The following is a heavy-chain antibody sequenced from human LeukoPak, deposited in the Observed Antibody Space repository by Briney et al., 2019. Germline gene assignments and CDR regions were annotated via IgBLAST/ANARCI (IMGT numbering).Heavy chain of an antibody. CDR3: ATEGTTVVPPWY. Sequence: ASVKVSCKAFGYTFTSNYMHWVRQAPGQGLEWMGVISPSGGSTTYAQKFQGRVTMTRDMSTSTVYMELSSLRSEDTAVYYCATEGTTVVPPWYWGQGTLVTVSS. CDR1: GYTFTSNY. V-gene: IGHV1-46*01. J-gene: IGHJ4*02. CDR2: ISPSGGST. D-gene: IGHD4-23*01.